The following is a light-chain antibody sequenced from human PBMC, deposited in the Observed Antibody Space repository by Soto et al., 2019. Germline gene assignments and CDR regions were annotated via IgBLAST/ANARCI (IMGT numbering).Light chain of an antibody. CDR2: HAS. CDR3: QQSYGLPPLT. Sequence: DIQMTQSPSSLSASIGDRVTITCQASQNITNNLSWYQQKPGKAPNLLIYHASKLAKGVTSRFSGSGSGTDFSFIITSLQREDLATYYCQQSYGLPPLTFGQGTRLE. CDR1: QNITNN. V-gene: IGKV1-33*01. J-gene: IGKJ5*01.